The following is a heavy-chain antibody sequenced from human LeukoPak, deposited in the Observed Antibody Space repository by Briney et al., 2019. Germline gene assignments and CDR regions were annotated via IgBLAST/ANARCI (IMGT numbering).Heavy chain of an antibody. J-gene: IGHJ4*02. CDR3: ARDGLVTMELDY. CDR2: INHSGST. D-gene: IGHD3/OR15-3a*01. V-gene: IGHV4-34*01. Sequence: PSETLSLTCAVYGGSFSGYYWSWIRQPPGKGLEWIGEINHSGSTNYNPSLKSRVTISVDTSKNQFSLKLRSVTAADTAVYYCARDGLVTMELDYWGQGTLVTVSS. CDR1: GGSFSGYY.